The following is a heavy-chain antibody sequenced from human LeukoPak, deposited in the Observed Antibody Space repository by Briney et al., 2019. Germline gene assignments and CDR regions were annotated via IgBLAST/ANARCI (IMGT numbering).Heavy chain of an antibody. Sequence: GGSLRLSCTASGFTFSSYGMHWVRQAPGKGLEWVAVIWYDGSNKYYADSVEGRFTISRDNSKNTLYLQMNSLRAEDSGVYLCARDRDNLSRGYYYAVDVWGQGTTVTVSS. CDR1: GFTFSSYG. CDR2: IWYDGSNK. D-gene: IGHD5-24*01. CDR3: ARDRDNLSRGYYYAVDV. J-gene: IGHJ6*02. V-gene: IGHV3-33*01.